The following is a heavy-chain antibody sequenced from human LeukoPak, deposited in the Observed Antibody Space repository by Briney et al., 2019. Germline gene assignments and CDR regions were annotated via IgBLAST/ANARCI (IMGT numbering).Heavy chain of an antibody. CDR3: ARGNPAGP. CDR2: VYTSGNT. D-gene: IGHD1-14*01. CDR1: GGSISGYS. V-gene: IGHV4-4*07. J-gene: IGHJ5*02. Sequence: PSETLSLTCTVSGGSISGYSWSWIRQSAGKGLEWVGRVYTSGNTNYNPSFKSRVTMSIDTSKKQFSLKLNSVTAADTAVYYCARGNPAGPWGQGTLVTVSS.